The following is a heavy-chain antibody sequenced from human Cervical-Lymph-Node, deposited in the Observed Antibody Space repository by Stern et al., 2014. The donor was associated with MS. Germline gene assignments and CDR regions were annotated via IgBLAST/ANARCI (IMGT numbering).Heavy chain of an antibody. CDR2: IYHSGST. J-gene: IGHJ3*02. V-gene: IGHV4-4*02. Sequence: QVQLQESGPGLVNPSGTLSLTCTVSGDSITSSHWWSWVRQPPGKGLEWIGEIYHSGSTHYNPSLKSRITMSVVTSKNQYSLKLSSVIAADTAVYYCARSGRICSGGSCHSAFAFDIWGQGTVVTVSS. CDR3: ARSGRICSGGSCHSAFAFDI. D-gene: IGHD2-15*01. CDR1: GDSITSSHW.